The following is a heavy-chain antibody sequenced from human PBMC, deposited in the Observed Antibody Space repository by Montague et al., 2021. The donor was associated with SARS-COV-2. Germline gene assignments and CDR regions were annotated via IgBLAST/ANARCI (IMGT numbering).Heavy chain of an antibody. CDR2: YYTGGT. D-gene: IGHD1-14*01. V-gene: IGHV4-31*02. Sequence: YYTGGTHYNPSLKSRVTISVDTSQNRFSLSLNSVTAADTAVYYCARHHVGGTQGSFDIWGKGKMVTVA. J-gene: IGHJ3*02. CDR3: ARHHVGGTQGSFDI.